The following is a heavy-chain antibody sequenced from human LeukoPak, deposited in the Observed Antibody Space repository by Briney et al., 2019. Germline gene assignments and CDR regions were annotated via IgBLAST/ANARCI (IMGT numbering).Heavy chain of an antibody. V-gene: IGHV4-59*12. D-gene: IGHD1-1*01. J-gene: IGHJ5*02. CDR1: GGSISSYY. CDR2: IYYSGST. Sequence: SETLSLTCTVSGGSISSYYWSWIRQPPGKGLEWIGYIYYSGSTNYNPSLKSRVTISVDTSKNQFSLKLSSVTAADTAVYYCARETTYNLFDPWGQGTLVTVSS. CDR3: ARETTYNLFDP.